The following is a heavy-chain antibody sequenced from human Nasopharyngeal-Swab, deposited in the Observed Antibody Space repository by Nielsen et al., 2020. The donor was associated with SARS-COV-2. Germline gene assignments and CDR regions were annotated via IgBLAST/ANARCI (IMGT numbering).Heavy chain of an antibody. CDR1: GFTFSSSV. J-gene: IGHJ4*02. CDR3: ARGDDHFDY. CDR2: ISFDGSNI. Sequence: GESLKTPCAAPGFTFSSSVMHWVRQAPGKGLEWGAVISFDGSNIYYRDSVKGRFTISRDNSKNTLFLQMTSLRPEDTAVYYCARGDDHFDYWGQRTLVTVSS. V-gene: IGHV3-30*03.